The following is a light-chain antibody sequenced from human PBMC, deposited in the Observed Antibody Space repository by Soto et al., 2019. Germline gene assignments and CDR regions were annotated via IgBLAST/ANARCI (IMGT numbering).Light chain of an antibody. CDR3: QQSYDILS. CDR2: AAT. CDR1: QGIRND. Sequence: DIQMTQSPSSLSASVGDRVTITCRASQGIRNDLGWYQQKPGKAPKLLIYAATTLQSGVPSRFSGSGSGTDFTLTISSLQPEDSATYYCQQSYDILSFGGGTKVDIK. V-gene: IGKV1-39*01. J-gene: IGKJ4*01.